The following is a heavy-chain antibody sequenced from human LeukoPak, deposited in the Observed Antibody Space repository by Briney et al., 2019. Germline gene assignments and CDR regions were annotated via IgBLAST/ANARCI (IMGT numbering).Heavy chain of an antibody. CDR3: ARDVGIAAAGFIDY. J-gene: IGHJ4*02. V-gene: IGHV1-18*01. D-gene: IGHD6-13*01. Sequence: GASVKVSCKASGYTFTSYGISGVRQAPGQGLDWMGWISAYNGNTNYAQKLQGRVTMTTDTSTSTAYMELRSLRSDDTAVYYCARDVGIAAAGFIDYWGQGTLVTVSS. CDR1: GYTFTSYG. CDR2: ISAYNGNT.